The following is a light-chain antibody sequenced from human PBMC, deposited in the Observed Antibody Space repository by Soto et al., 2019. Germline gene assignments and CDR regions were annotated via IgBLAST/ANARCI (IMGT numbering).Light chain of an antibody. CDR2: RAS. Sequence: EIVMTQSPATLSVSPGERATLSCRASQSISTNLAWYQQKPGQAPRILIYRASTRATGIPPRFSGSGSGTEFTLTISSLQSEDFAVYYCQQYDNWPPWTFGQGTKLEIK. CDR3: QQYDNWPPWT. CDR1: QSISTN. V-gene: IGKV3D-15*01. J-gene: IGKJ1*01.